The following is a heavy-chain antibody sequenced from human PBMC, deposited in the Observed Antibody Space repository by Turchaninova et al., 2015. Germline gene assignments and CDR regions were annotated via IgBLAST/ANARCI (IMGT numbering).Heavy chain of an antibody. CDR3: ARRPYYYMDV. CDR1: GGSISSSSLH. J-gene: IGHJ6*03. Sequence: QLQLQESGPGLVKPSEPLSLPCTVSGGSISSSSLHWGGIRQPPGKGLVWIWIINYHGSANYNPSPKTRIPISIDTSKNQFSLKRSSVTAADTALDYCARRPYYYMDVWGKGTTVTVSS. V-gene: IGHV4-39*07. CDR2: INYHGSA.